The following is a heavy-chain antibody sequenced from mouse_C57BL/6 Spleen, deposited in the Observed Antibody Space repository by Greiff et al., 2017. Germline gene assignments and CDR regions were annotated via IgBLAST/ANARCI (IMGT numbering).Heavy chain of an antibody. Sequence: EVKLVESEGGLVQPGSSMKLSCTASGFTFSDYYMAWVRQVPEKGLEWVANINYDGSSTYYLDSLKSRFIISRDNAKNILYLQMSSLKSEDTATYYCARDPFYGSFDYWGQGTSVTVSS. CDR3: ARDPFYGSFDY. CDR2: INYDGSST. D-gene: IGHD1-1*01. CDR1: GFTFSDYY. J-gene: IGHJ4*01. V-gene: IGHV5-16*01.